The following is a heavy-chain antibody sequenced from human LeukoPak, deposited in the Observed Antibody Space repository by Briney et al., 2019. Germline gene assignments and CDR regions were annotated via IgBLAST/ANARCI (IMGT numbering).Heavy chain of an antibody. Sequence: GGSLRLSCAASGFTFSSYGMNWVRQAPGKGLEWVSFISSSSSYIYYADSVKGRFTISRDNAKNLLHLQMNSLRAEDTAVYYCARAPGYRNFLDYWGQGTLVTVSS. J-gene: IGHJ4*02. V-gene: IGHV3-21*01. D-gene: IGHD6-13*01. CDR3: ARAPGYRNFLDY. CDR2: ISSSSSYI. CDR1: GFTFSSYG.